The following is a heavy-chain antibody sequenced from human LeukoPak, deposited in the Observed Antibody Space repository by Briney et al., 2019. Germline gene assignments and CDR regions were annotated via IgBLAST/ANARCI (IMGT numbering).Heavy chain of an antibody. CDR2: INWNGGST. V-gene: IGHV3-20*04. CDR1: GFTFDDYG. Sequence: GGSLRLSCAASGFTFDDYGMSWVRQAPGKGLEWVSGINWNGGSTGYADSVKGRFTISRDNAKNSLYLQMNSLRAEDTALYYCARVYGDYRGSRNWFDPWGQGTLVTVSS. J-gene: IGHJ5*02. CDR3: ARVYGDYRGSRNWFDP. D-gene: IGHD4-17*01.